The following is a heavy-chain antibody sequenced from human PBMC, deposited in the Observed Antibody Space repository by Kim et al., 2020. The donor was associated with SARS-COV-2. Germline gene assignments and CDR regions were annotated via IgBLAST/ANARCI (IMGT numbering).Heavy chain of an antibody. CDR2: IREDGSAQ. J-gene: IGHJ4*02. CDR3: ARYSIGSRSFDY. V-gene: IGHV3-7*01. Sequence: GGSLRLFCAASGLSFSTSWMGWVRQAPGKGLEWAASIREDGSAQFYLDSVKGRFTTSRDNAQNSVSLQMNTLRAEDTAVYYCARYSIGSRSFDYWGQG. D-gene: IGHD2-21*01. CDR1: GLSFSTSW.